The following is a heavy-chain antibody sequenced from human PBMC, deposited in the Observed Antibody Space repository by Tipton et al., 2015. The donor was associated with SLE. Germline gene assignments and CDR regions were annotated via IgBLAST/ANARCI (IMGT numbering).Heavy chain of an antibody. J-gene: IGHJ6*03. CDR3: ARGVDGNSYGFFYYIDV. Sequence: QSGAEVKKPGSSVKVSCKASGGTFSTYGITWVRQAPGQGLEWMGGIIPTFGTARYAKKFQGRVTITADKSTSTGYMELSSLRSEDTAVYFCARGVDGNSYGFFYYIDVWGKGTTVIVSS. V-gene: IGHV1-69*06. CDR1: GGTFSTYG. CDR2: IIPTFGTA. D-gene: IGHD5-18*01.